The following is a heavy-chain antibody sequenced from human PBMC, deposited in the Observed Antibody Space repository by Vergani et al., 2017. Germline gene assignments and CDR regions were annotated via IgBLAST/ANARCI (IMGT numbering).Heavy chain of an antibody. J-gene: IGHJ6*03. CDR1: GGSFSGYD. Sequence: QVQLQQWGAGLLKPSETLSLTCAVYGGSFSGYDWSWIRQPPGKGLEWIGEINISGSTNYNPSLKSRVTISVDTSKSQFSLKLSSVTAADTAVYYCARGIGYQLLYSYYYYMDVWGKXP. D-gene: IGHD2-2*01. V-gene: IGHV4-34*01. CDR3: ARGIGYQLLYSYYYYMDV. CDR2: INISGST.